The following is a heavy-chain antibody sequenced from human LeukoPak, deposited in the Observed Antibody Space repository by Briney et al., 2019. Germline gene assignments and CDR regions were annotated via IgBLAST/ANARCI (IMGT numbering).Heavy chain of an antibody. CDR2: IRYDGSNK. J-gene: IGHJ6*02. Sequence: GGSLRLSCAASGFTYSSYGMHLVRQAPGKGLEWVAFIRYDGSNKYYADSVKGRFTISRDNSKNTLYLQMNSLRAEDTAVYYCARTYSSSWYHGGYYYYGMDVWGQGTTVTVSS. V-gene: IGHV3-30*02. CDR1: GFTYSSYG. CDR3: ARTYSSSWYHGGYYYYGMDV. D-gene: IGHD6-13*01.